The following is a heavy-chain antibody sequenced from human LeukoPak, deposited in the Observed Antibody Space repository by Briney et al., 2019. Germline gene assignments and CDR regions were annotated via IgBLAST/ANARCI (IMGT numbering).Heavy chain of an antibody. CDR1: GGSISSGGYY. CDR3: ARAEDSYGDLFDY. D-gene: IGHD5-18*01. Sequence: SETLSLTCTVSGGSISSGGYYWSWIRQHPGKGLEWIGYIYYSGSTYYNPSLKSRVTISVDTSKNQFSLKLSSVTAADTAVYCCARAEDSYGDLFDYWGQGTLVTVSS. V-gene: IGHV4-31*03. CDR2: IYYSGST. J-gene: IGHJ4*02.